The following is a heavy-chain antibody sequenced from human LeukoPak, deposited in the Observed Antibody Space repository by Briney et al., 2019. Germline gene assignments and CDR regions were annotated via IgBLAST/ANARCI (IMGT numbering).Heavy chain of an antibody. D-gene: IGHD4-23*01. V-gene: IGHV3-33*01. CDR1: GFTFSSYG. CDR3: ARGEGVTTVVTSTAEFDP. Sequence: GRSLRLSCAASGFTFSSYGMHWVRQAPGKGLEWVAVIWYDGSNKYYADSVKGRFTISRDNSKNTLYLQMNSLRAEDTAVYYCARGEGVTTVVTSTAEFDPWGREPWSPSPQ. CDR2: IWYDGSNK. J-gene: IGHJ5*02.